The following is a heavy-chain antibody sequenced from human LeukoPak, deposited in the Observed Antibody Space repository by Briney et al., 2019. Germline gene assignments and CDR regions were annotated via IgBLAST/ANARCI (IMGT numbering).Heavy chain of an antibody. J-gene: IGHJ3*02. Sequence: SETLSITCAVYGGSFSGYYWSWIRQPPGKGLEWIGEINHSGSTNYNPSLKSRVTISVDTSKNQFSLKLSSVTAADTAVYYCARGPRGARGAFDIWGQGTMVTVSS. D-gene: IGHD3-10*01. CDR2: INHSGST. V-gene: IGHV4-34*01. CDR1: GGSFSGYY. CDR3: ARGPRGARGAFDI.